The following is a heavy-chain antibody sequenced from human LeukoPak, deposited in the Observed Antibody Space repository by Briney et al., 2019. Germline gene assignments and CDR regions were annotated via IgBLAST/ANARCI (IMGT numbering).Heavy chain of an antibody. Sequence: ASVKVSCKASGYTFTSYYMHWVRQAPGQGLEWMGIINPSGGSTSYAQKFQGRVTITADESTSTAYMELSSLRSEDTAAYYCALIVVVPAPTYGMDVWGQGTTVTVSS. D-gene: IGHD2-2*01. CDR2: INPSGGST. V-gene: IGHV1-46*01. CDR3: ALIVVVPAPTYGMDV. J-gene: IGHJ6*02. CDR1: GYTFTSYY.